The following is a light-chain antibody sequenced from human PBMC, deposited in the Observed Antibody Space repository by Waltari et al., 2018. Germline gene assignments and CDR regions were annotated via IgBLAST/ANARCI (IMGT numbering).Light chain of an antibody. CDR1: SSEVGGYNY. CDR3: GSFISSTTGI. J-gene: IGLJ2*01. V-gene: IGLV2-14*03. Sequence: QSALTQPDSVSGSPGQSITISCTGTSSEVGGYNYVSWYQQYPGKAPKVIIYDAINRPSGVSNRFSGSKSGNSASLTISGLQAEDEADYYCGSFISSTTGIFGGGTRLTVL. CDR2: DAI.